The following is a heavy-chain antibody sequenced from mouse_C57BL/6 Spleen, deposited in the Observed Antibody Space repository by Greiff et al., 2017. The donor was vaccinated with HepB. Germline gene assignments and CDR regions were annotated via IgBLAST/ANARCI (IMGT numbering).Heavy chain of an antibody. CDR2: ISSGSSTI. D-gene: IGHD2-4*01. Sequence: EVKLVESGGGLVKPGGSLKLSCAASGFTFSDYGMHWVRQAPEKGLEWVAYISSGSSTIYYADTVKGRFTISRDNAKNTLFLQMTSLRSEDTAMYYCARADDYDGDFDGWGTGTTVTVSS. CDR1: GFTFSDYG. J-gene: IGHJ1*03. V-gene: IGHV5-17*01. CDR3: ARADDYDGDFDG.